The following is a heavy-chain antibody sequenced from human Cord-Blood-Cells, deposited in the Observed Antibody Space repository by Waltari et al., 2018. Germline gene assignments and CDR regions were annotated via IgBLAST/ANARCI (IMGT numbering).Heavy chain of an antibody. J-gene: IGHJ4*02. CDR2: INAGNGNT. CDR3: AKDRDGYNYFDY. V-gene: IGHV1-3*01. Sequence: QVHLVQSGPEGKKPGASVGVSCKASGYHLTTYAMHWDPQAPGQRLEWMGWINAGNGNTKYSQKFQGRVTITRDTSASTAYMELSSLRSEDTAVYYCAKDRDGYNYFDYWGQGTLVTVSS. CDR1: GYHLTTYA. D-gene: IGHD5-12*01.